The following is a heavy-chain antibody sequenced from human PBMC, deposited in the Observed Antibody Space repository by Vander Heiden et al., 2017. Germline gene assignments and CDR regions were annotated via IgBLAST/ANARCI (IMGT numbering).Heavy chain of an antibody. V-gene: IGHV3-33*01. CDR2: IWYDGSNK. D-gene: IGHD2-8*02. J-gene: IGHJ6*02. CDR3: ARGARWSNDYYYGMDV. CDR1: GCTFSSYG. Sequence: QVQLVESGGGVVQPGRSLRLSCAASGCTFSSYGMHWVRQAPGKGLEWVAVIWYDGSNKYYADSVKGRFTISRDNSKNTLYLQMNSLRAEDTAVYYCARGARWSNDYYYGMDVWGQGTTVTVSS.